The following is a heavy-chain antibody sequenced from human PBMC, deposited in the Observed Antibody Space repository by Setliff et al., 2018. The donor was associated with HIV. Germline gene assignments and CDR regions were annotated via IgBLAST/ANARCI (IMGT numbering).Heavy chain of an antibody. CDR3: ARAADYDFWSGYSSGWFDP. CDR1: GYTFTTFR. CDR2: ITPFNGGT. J-gene: IGHJ5*02. Sequence: ASVKVSCKASGYTFTTFRINWVRQAPGQGLEWMGWITPFNGGTNYAQRFQGRVTITRDTSASTAYMELSSLRSEDTAVYYCARAADYDFWSGYSSGWFDPWGQGTLVTVSS. V-gene: IGHV1-18*01. D-gene: IGHD3-3*01.